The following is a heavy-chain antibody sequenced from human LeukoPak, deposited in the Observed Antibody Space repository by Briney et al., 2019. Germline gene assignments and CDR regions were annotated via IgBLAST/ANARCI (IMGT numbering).Heavy chain of an antibody. CDR1: GFTFDDYA. J-gene: IGHJ4*02. Sequence: GGSLRLSCAASGFTFDDYAMHWVRQAPGKGLEWVSGISWNSGSIGYADSVKGRFTISRDNAKNSLYLQMNSLRAEDTALYYCAKDARAVYHGSYFDYWGRGTLVTVSS. CDR3: AKDARAVYHGSYFDY. D-gene: IGHD1-14*01. CDR2: ISWNSGSI. V-gene: IGHV3-9*01.